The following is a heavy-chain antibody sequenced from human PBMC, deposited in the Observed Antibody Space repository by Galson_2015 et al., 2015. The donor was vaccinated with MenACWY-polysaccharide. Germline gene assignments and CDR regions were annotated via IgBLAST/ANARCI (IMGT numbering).Heavy chain of an antibody. V-gene: IGHV3-11*01. D-gene: IGHD3-10*01. Sequence: SLRLSCAASGFTFSDSYMHWIRQAPGKGLEWVSYISDSGSAIYFADSVKGRFIISRDNAKNSLYLQMNSLRAEDTAVYYCARDPRGARSSYFDNWGQGTLVTVSS. J-gene: IGHJ4*02. CDR3: ARDPRGARSSYFDN. CDR1: GFTFSDSY. CDR2: ISDSGSAI.